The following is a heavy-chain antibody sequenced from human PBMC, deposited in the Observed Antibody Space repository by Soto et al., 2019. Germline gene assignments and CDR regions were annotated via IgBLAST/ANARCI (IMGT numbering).Heavy chain of an antibody. J-gene: IGHJ6*03. Sequence: QVQLVESGGGVVQPGRSLRLSCAASGFTFSSYGMHWVRQAPGEGLEWVAVIWYDGSNKYYEDSVKGRFTISRDNSKDTRYLQMNSLRAEDTAVYYWGSGRVTRWEYYYYYMDVWGKGTTVTVSS. CDR1: GFTFSSYG. CDR2: IWYDGSNK. CDR3: GSGRVTRWEYYYYYMDV. V-gene: IGHV3-33*01. D-gene: IGHD5-18*01.